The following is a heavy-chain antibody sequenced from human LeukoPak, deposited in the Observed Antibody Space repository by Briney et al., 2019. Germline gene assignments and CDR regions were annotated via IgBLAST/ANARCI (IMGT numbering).Heavy chain of an antibody. V-gene: IGHV4-34*01. J-gene: IGHJ3*02. CDR2: INHSGST. Sequence: SETLSLTCAVYGGSFSGYYWSWIRQPPGKGLEWIGEINHSGSTKYNPSLKSRVTISVDTSKNQFSLKLSSVTAADTAVYYCARVFVVVPAALHDAFDIWGQGTMVTVSS. CDR1: GGSFSGYY. D-gene: IGHD2-2*01. CDR3: ARVFVVVPAALHDAFDI.